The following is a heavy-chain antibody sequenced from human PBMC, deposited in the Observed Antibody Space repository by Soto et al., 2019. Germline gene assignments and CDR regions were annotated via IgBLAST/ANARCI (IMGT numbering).Heavy chain of an antibody. D-gene: IGHD2-2*01. CDR1: GGTFSSYA. CDR3: ASSRYCTSTSCPPSSFGYYHYGMYV. Sequence: QVQLVQSGAEVKKPGSSVKVSCKASGGTFSSYAISWVRQAPGQGLEWMGGIIPIFGTANYAQKFQGRVTITADESPRTASMELSSRRAEDPSVYYCASSRYCTSTSCPPSSFGYYHYGMYVWGEGTPVTVSS. V-gene: IGHV1-69*12. J-gene: IGHJ6*04. CDR2: IIPIFGTA.